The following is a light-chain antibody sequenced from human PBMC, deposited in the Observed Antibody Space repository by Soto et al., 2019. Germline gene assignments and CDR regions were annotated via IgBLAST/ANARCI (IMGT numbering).Light chain of an antibody. CDR3: QQYNNWLTWT. CDR2: DAS. Sequence: IPMTQSPSTLYASVGDRVTITCRASQSISSWLAWYQQKPGKAPKLLIYDASSLESGVPSRFSGSGSGTEFTLTISSLQSEDFAVYYCQQYNNWLTWTFGQGTKVDI. V-gene: IGKV1-5*01. J-gene: IGKJ1*01. CDR1: QSISSW.